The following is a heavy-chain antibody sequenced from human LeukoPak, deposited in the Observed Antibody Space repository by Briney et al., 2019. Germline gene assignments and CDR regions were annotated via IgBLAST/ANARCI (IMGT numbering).Heavy chain of an antibody. Sequence: PSETLSLTCAVYGGSFSGYYWSWIRQPPGKGLEWIGEINRSGSTNYNPSLKSRVTISVDTSKNQFSLKLSSVTAADTAVYYCARYDYGGNSDYWGQGTLVTVSS. CDR3: ARYDYGGNSDY. CDR1: GGSFSGYY. D-gene: IGHD4-23*01. CDR2: INRSGST. V-gene: IGHV4-34*01. J-gene: IGHJ4*02.